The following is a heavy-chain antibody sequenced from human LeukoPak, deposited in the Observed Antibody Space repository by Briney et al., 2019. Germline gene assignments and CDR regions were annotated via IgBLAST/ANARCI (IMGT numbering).Heavy chain of an antibody. J-gene: IGHJ6*03. CDR2: IYYSGST. Sequence: KPSETLSLTCTVSGGSISSSSYYWGWIRQPPGKGLEWIGSIYYSGSTYYDPSLKSRVTISVDTSKNQFSLKLSSVTAADTAVYYCARLSITMVRGVLIPYYYYYMDVWGKGTTVTVSS. CDR1: GGSISSSSYY. D-gene: IGHD3-10*01. V-gene: IGHV4-39*01. CDR3: ARLSITMVRGVLIPYYYYYMDV.